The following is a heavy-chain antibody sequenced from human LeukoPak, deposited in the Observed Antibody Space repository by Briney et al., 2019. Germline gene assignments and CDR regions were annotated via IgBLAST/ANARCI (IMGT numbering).Heavy chain of an antibody. V-gene: IGHV4-39*01. D-gene: IGHD3-3*01. Sequence: SSETLSLTCTVSGGSISSSSYYWGWIRQPPGKGLEWIGSIYYSGSTYYNPSLKSRVTISVDTSKNQFSLKLSSVTAADTAVYYCARHNYDFWSGYYIADWGQGTLVTVSS. CDR1: GGSISSSSYY. J-gene: IGHJ4*02. CDR2: IYYSGST. CDR3: ARHNYDFWSGYYIAD.